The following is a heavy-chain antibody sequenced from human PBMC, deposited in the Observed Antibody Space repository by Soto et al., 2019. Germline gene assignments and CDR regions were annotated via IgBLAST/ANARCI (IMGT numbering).Heavy chain of an antibody. CDR1: GFSFSISP. V-gene: IGHV3-30-3*01. Sequence: QVQLVESGGGVVQPGRSLRLSCAASGFSFSISPMHWVRQAPGKGPEWVALISYDGTNKFYADSVKGRFTISRDNSKRTLYLQLDSLRPEDAAVYYCARDPKTSGGQHWAFNYFDSWGQGTLVTVSS. J-gene: IGHJ4*02. CDR3: ARDPKTSGGQHWAFNYFDS. D-gene: IGHD7-27*01. CDR2: ISYDGTNK.